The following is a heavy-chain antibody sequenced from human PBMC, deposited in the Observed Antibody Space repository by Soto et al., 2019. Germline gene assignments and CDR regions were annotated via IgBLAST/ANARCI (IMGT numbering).Heavy chain of an antibody. CDR1: GVSFIGYY. J-gene: IGHJ4*02. CDR2: INHSGST. V-gene: IGHV4-34*01. CDR3: ARSGRSSWFNYLDD. Sequence: SETLSLTCAVYGVSFIGYYWSWILQPPGKGLEWIGEINHSGSTNYNPSLKSRVTISVDTSKNQFSLKLSSVTAADTAVYYWARSGRSSWFNYLDDWGQGTLVTVS. D-gene: IGHD6-13*01.